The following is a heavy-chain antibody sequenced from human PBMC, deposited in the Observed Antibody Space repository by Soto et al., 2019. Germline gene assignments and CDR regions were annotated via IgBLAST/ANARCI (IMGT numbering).Heavy chain of an antibody. D-gene: IGHD3-9*01. J-gene: IGHJ2*01. Sequence: PSETLSLTCGVSGDTISTGGYSWAWIRQPPGKALEWIGHTYHSGNPYYKSSLKSRLTFSVDTSKNHFSLKLTSVTAADTAVYYCARGTDTWFFALWGRGTLVTVSS. V-gene: IGHV4-30-2*01. CDR3: ARGTDTWFFAL. CDR1: GDTISTGGYS. CDR2: TYHSGNP.